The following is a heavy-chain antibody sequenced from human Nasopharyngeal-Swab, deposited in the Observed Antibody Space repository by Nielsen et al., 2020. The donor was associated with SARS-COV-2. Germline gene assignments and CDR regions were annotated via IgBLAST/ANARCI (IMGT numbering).Heavy chain of an antibody. J-gene: IGHJ4*02. V-gene: IGHV4-34*01. Sequence: SETLSLTCAVYGGSFSGYYWSWIRQPPGKGLEWIGEINHSGSTNYNPSLKSRVTISVDTSKNHFSLKLSSVTAADTAVYYCAREMAMVRGGVDYWGQGTLVTDSS. CDR3: AREMAMVRGGVDY. CDR1: GGSFSGYY. D-gene: IGHD3-10*01. CDR2: INHSGST.